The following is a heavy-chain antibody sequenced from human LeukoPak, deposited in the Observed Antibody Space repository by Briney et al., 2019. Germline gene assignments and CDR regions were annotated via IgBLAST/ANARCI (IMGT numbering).Heavy chain of an antibody. J-gene: IGHJ6*03. CDR1: GGSFSRYY. Sequence: PSQTLSLTCTLSGGSFSRYYWSWIRQPPGKGRGGIGYIYYSGSTNYNPPLKSRVTISLDTSKNQFSLTLSSVTAADTAVYYCARVVHWLEKYYYYYYMDVWGKGTTVTVSS. V-gene: IGHV4-59*01. D-gene: IGHD2-8*01. CDR2: IYYSGST. CDR3: ARVVHWLEKYYYYYYMDV.